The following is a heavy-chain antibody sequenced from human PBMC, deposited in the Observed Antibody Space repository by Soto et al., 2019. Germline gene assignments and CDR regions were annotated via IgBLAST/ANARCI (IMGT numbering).Heavy chain of an antibody. Sequence: EVQLVESGGGLVQPGGSLRLSCAASGFTFSSYWMSWVRQAPGKGLEWVANIKQDGSEKYYVDSVKGRFTISRDNAKNSLYLQMNSLRAEDTAVYYCARDHDPATAMFTSWHWGQGTLFTVSS. J-gene: IGHJ4*02. CDR3: ARDHDPATAMFTSWH. V-gene: IGHV3-7*01. CDR1: GFTFSSYW. D-gene: IGHD5-18*01. CDR2: IKQDGSEK.